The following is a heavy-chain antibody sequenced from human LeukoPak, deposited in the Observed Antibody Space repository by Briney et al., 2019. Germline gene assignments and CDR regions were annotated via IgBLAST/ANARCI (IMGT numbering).Heavy chain of an antibody. Sequence: PGGSLRLSCAASGFTFSTYSMNWVRQAPGKGLEWVSSISSRSSIYYADSVKGRFTISRDNAKNSLYLQMSNLRAEDTAVYFCARGGGLDVWGQGATVTVSS. CDR1: GFTFSTYS. CDR3: ARGGGLDV. V-gene: IGHV3-21*04. J-gene: IGHJ6*02. D-gene: IGHD3-16*01. CDR2: ISSRSSI.